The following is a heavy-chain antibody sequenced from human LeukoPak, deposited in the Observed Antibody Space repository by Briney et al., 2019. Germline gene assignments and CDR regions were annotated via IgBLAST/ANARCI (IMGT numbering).Heavy chain of an antibody. V-gene: IGHV4-38-2*02. J-gene: IGHJ4*02. CDR2: IYHSGST. CDR1: GYSISSGYY. Sequence: SETLSLTCTVSGYSISSGYYWGWIRQPPGKGLEWIGSIYHSGSTYYNPSLKSRVTISVDTSKNQFSLKLSSVTAADTAVYYCAREMPLQLWLRGYFDYWGQGTLVTVSS. CDR3: AREMPLQLWLRGYFDY. D-gene: IGHD5-18*01.